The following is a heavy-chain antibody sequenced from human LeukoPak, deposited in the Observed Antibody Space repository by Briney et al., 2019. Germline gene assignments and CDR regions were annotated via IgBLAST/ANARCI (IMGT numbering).Heavy chain of an antibody. V-gene: IGHV1-69*01. CDR1: GGTFSSYA. CDR2: IIPICGTA. D-gene: IGHD3-9*01. Sequence: ASVKVSCKASGGTFSSYAISWVRQAPGQGLEWMGGIIPICGTANYAQKFQGRVTITADESTSTAYMELSSLRSEDTAVYYCARVGPTQLLRYFDWLSLAWFDPWGQGTLVTVSS. CDR3: ARVGPTQLLRYFDWLSLAWFDP. J-gene: IGHJ5*02.